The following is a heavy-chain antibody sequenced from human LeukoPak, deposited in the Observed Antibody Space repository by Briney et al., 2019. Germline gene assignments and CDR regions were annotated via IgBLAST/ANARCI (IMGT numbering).Heavy chain of an antibody. CDR1: GFSLSGYW. D-gene: IGHD6-19*01. CDR3: TRTQQWLGPYDWFDP. CDR2: NNGDGSTT. J-gene: IGHJ5*02. Sequence: GGSLRLSCVASGFSLSGYWMYWVRQAPGKGLMYISRNNGDGSTTNYADVVKGRFTMSRDNVKNTLYLQMNSLRVEDTAVYYCTRTQQWLGPYDWFDPWGQGTLVTVSS. V-gene: IGHV3-74*01.